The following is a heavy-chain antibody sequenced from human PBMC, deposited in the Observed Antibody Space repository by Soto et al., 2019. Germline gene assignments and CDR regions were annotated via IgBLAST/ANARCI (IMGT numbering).Heavy chain of an antibody. CDR2: IYYSGST. CDR1: GGSISSYY. Sequence: QVQLQESGPGLVKPSETLSLTCTVSGGSISSYYWSWIRQPPGKGLEWIGYIYYSGSTNYNPSLKSRVTLSVDTSKTQFSLKLSSVTAADTAVYYCARAGGSHHFDYWGQGTLVTVSS. CDR3: ARAGGSHHFDY. V-gene: IGHV4-59*01. J-gene: IGHJ4*02. D-gene: IGHD5-12*01.